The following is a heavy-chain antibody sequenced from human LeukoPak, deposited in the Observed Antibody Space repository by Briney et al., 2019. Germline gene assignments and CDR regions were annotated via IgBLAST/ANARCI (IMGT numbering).Heavy chain of an antibody. D-gene: IGHD5-18*01. J-gene: IGHJ4*02. CDR3: AKVVLDEYSYGYYY. Sequence: GGSLRLSCAASGFTVSSNYMSWVRQAPGKGLEWVSVIYSGGSTYYADSVKGRFTISRDNSKNTLYLQMNSLRAEDTAVYYCAKVVLDEYSYGYYYWGQGTLVTVSS. CDR1: GFTVSSNY. CDR2: IYSGGST. V-gene: IGHV3-53*01.